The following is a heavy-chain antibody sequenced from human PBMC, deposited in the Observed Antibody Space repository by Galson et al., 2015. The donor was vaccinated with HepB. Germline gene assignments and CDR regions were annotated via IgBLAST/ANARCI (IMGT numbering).Heavy chain of an antibody. J-gene: IGHJ3*02. CDR1: GFTFSGYA. D-gene: IGHD2-15*01. CDR2: ISASTTST. Sequence: SLRLSCAGSGFTFSGYAMGWVRQAPGKGLEWVSSISASTTSTFYADSVKGRFTISRDNSKNTLFLQMNSLRAEDSAVCYCAYCSGGSCYSHGFDIRGQGTAVTVSS. CDR3: AYCSGGSCYSHGFDI. V-gene: IGHV3-23*01.